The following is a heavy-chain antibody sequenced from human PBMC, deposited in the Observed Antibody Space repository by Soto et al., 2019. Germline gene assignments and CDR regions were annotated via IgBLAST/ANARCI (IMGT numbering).Heavy chain of an antibody. CDR2: ISPFNGHT. V-gene: IGHV1-18*01. CDR1: GYTFINFG. J-gene: IGHJ5*02. Sequence: QVQLVQSGTEVKKPGASVKVSCKTSGYTFINFGIGWVRQAPGQGLEWMGWISPFNGHTQYAQKFQGRVSLTTDTSTSTAFLELRSLTYDDTAVYYCAREPPRATAGLNYFDPWGQGTLVTVSS. CDR3: AREPPRATAGLNYFDP. D-gene: IGHD6-13*01.